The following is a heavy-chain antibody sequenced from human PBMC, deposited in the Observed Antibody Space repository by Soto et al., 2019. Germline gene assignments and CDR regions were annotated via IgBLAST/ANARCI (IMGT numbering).Heavy chain of an antibody. CDR2: ISAYNGNT. CDR1: GYTFTSYG. V-gene: IGHV1-18*01. CDR3: ARDSMVDPGVVIADYYYYGMDV. Sequence: EASVKVSCKASGYTFTSYGISWVRQAPGQGLEWMGWISAYNGNTNYAQKLQGRVTMTTDTSTSTAYMELRSLRSDDTAVYYCARDSMVDPGVVIADYYYYGMDVWGQGTTVTVSS. D-gene: IGHD3-3*01. J-gene: IGHJ6*02.